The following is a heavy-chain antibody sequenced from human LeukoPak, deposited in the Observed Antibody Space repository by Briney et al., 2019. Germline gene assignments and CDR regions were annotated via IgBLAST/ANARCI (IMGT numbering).Heavy chain of an antibody. CDR2: IYTSGST. CDR1: GGSISSGSYY. V-gene: IGHV4-61*02. J-gene: IGHJ4*02. D-gene: IGHD3-22*01. CDR3: ARVYHDSSGYYYGKPDAFDY. Sequence: PSQTLSLTCTVSGGSISSGSYYWSWIRQPAGKGLEWIGRIYTSGSTNYNPSLKSRVTISVDTSKNQFSLKLSSVTAADTAVYYCARVYHDSSGYYYGKPDAFDYWGQGTLVTVSS.